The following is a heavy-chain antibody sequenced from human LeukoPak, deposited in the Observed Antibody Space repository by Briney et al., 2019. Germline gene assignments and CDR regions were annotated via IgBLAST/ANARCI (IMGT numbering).Heavy chain of an antibody. CDR1: GFIFSDYN. J-gene: IGHJ3*02. D-gene: IGHD3-3*01. CDR2: INWNGGST. CDR3: ARGDPDISFGVVGEAFDI. V-gene: IGHV3-20*04. Sequence: GGSLRLSCAASGFIFSDYNMGWIRQAPGKGLEWVSGINWNGGSTGYADSVKGRFTISRDNAKNSLYLQMNSLRAEDTAVYYCARGDPDISFGVVGEAFDIWGQGTMVTVSS.